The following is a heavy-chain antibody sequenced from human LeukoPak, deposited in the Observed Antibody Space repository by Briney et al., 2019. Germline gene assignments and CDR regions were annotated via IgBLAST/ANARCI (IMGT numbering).Heavy chain of an antibody. Sequence: PGGSLRLSCAASGFTFSDYWMPWVRQAPGKGLVWVSLINNDGSTTTYADSVKGRFTISRDNAKNTLYLQMNSLRAEDTAVYYCARRRRDGYNPKSHDAFDIWGQGTMVTVSS. CDR1: GFTFSDYW. D-gene: IGHD5-24*01. CDR3: ARRRRDGYNPKSHDAFDI. V-gene: IGHV3-74*01. CDR2: INNDGSTT. J-gene: IGHJ3*02.